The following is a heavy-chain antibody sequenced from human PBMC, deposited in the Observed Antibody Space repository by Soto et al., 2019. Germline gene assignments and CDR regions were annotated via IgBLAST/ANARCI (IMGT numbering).Heavy chain of an antibody. D-gene: IGHD4-17*01. V-gene: IGHV4-39*01. CDR1: GGSISSSSYY. J-gene: IGHJ3*02. Sequence: QLQLQESGPGLVKPSETLSLTCTVSGGSISSSSYYWGWIRQPPGKGLEWIGSIYYSGSTYYNPSLKSRVTISVDTSKNQFSLKLSSVTAADTAVYYCARRPDLGDYGDYPAFDIWGQGTMVTVSS. CDR2: IYYSGST. CDR3: ARRPDLGDYGDYPAFDI.